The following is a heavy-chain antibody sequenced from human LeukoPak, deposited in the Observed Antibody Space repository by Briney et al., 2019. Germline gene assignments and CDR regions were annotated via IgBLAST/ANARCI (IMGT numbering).Heavy chain of an antibody. CDR2: IYTSGST. J-gene: IGHJ4*02. CDR1: GGSISSGSYY. CDR3: AREKIAMRAFDS. V-gene: IGHV4-61*02. Sequence: SETLSLTCTVSGGSISSGSYYWSWIRQPAGKGLEWIGRIYTSGSTNYNPSLKSRVTILVDTSQNQFSLKLNSVTAADTAIYYCAREKIAMRAFDSWGQGTLVTVSS. D-gene: IGHD2-2*01.